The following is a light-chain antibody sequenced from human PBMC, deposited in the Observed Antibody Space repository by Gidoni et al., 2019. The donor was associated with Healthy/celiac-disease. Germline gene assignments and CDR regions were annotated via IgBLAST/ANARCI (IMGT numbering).Light chain of an antibody. V-gene: IGKV1-39*01. CDR1: QSISSY. J-gene: IGKJ2*01. CDR2: AAS. CDR3: QQSYSTPRYT. Sequence: DIQLTQSPSSLSASVGDRVTITCRASQSISSYLNWYQQKPGKAPKLLIYAASSLQSGVPSRFSGSGSGTDGTLTISSLQHEDVATYYCQQSYSTPRYTFGQGTKLEIK.